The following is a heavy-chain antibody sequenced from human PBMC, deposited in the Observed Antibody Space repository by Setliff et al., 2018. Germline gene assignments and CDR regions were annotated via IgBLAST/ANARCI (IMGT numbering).Heavy chain of an antibody. CDR2: IIPIFGTA. Sequence: SVKVSCKASGGTFSSYAISWVQQAPGQGLEWMGGIIPIFGTANYAQKSQGRVTITADESTSTAYMELSSLRSEDTAVYYCARDGDNYYDSSGYYLNHAFDIWGQGTMVTVSS. CDR1: GGTFSSYA. J-gene: IGHJ3*02. V-gene: IGHV1-69*13. CDR3: ARDGDNYYDSSGYYLNHAFDI. D-gene: IGHD3-22*01.